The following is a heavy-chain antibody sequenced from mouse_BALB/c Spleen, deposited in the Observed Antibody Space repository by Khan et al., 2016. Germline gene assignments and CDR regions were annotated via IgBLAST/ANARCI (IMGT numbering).Heavy chain of an antibody. CDR3: ASGDYGGRYCYSIDY. V-gene: IGHV5-6-5*01. J-gene: IGHJ4*01. CDR2: ISTGGDI. CDR1: GFTFSSYV. D-gene: IGHD1-2*01. Sequence: EVELVESGGGLVKPGGSLKLSCAASGFTFSSYVMSWVRQTPEKRLEWVASISTGGDIYYPDSVKGRFTISRVNARNIPYLTMASLGSEDMAMDYCASGDYGGRYCYSIDYWGQGTSVTVSS.